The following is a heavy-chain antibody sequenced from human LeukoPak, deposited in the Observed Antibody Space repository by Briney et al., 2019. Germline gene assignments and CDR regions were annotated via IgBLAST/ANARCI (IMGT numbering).Heavy chain of an antibody. Sequence: GGSLRLSCAASGFTFSSNWMNWVRQAPGKGLVWVSRINSDGSIITYADSVKGRFTISRDNAKNSLYLQMNSLRAEDTALYYCAKDAGRQYYYYMDVWGKGTTVTISS. V-gene: IGHV3-74*01. J-gene: IGHJ6*03. CDR2: INSDGSII. CDR1: GFTFSSNW. CDR3: AKDAGRQYYYYMDV.